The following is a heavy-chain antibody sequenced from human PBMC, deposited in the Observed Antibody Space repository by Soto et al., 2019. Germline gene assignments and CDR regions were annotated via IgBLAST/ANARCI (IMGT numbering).Heavy chain of an antibody. J-gene: IGHJ4*02. V-gene: IGHV3-11*01. D-gene: IGHD3-10*01. Sequence: QVQLVESGGGLVKPGGSLRLSCAASGFTFSDYYMSWIRQAPGKGLEWVSYISSTGSTIYYADSVKGRFTISRDNAKNSQYLQMNSLRAEDSGVYYCAREVWFGERVLDYWGQGTLVNLSS. CDR3: AREVWFGERVLDY. CDR1: GFTFSDYY. CDR2: ISSTGSTI.